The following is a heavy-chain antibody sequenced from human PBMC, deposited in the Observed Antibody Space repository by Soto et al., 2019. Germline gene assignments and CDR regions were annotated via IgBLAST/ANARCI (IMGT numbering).Heavy chain of an antibody. J-gene: IGHJ4*02. Sequence: GGSLRLSCVASGFTFDDYAIHWVRQTPGKGLEWVSGLTWNGEVLGYADSVKGRFTISRDNAKNSLYLEMNSLRPEDTASYYCVKDSESSGYLTHLDYWGQGTLVTVSS. V-gene: IGHV3-9*01. D-gene: IGHD3-22*01. CDR3: VKDSESSGYLTHLDY. CDR1: GFTFDDYA. CDR2: LTWNGEVL.